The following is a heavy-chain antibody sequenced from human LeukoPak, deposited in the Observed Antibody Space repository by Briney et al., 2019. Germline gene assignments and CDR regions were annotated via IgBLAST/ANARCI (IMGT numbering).Heavy chain of an antibody. CDR2: IYTGGNT. D-gene: IGHD3-22*01. V-gene: IGHV3-53*01. J-gene: IGHJ4*02. CDR3: ARGDDSGYYDYFDY. CDR1: GFTVDSNY. Sequence: GGSLRLSCAASGFTVDSNYLSWVRQAPGNGLEWVSTIYTGGNTYYADSVKGRFAISRDFSKNTVFLHMNSLRAEDTAMYYCARGDDSGYYDYFDYWGQGALVTVSS.